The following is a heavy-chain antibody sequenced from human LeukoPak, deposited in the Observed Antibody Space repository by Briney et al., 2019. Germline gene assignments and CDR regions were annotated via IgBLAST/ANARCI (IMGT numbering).Heavy chain of an antibody. J-gene: IGHJ5*02. D-gene: IGHD2-2*01. CDR2: IKVRADNSVT. CDR1: GFIFSGSD. Sequence: GGSLRLSCAASGFIFSGSDIHYFRQASGKGLEWVGRIKVRADNSVTAYAAPVKGRFTISRDDSKNTAYLQMNSLKTEDTAMYYCRLRSTEDPFKWFDPWGQGTLVTVSS. V-gene: IGHV3-73*01. CDR3: RLRSTEDPFKWFDP.